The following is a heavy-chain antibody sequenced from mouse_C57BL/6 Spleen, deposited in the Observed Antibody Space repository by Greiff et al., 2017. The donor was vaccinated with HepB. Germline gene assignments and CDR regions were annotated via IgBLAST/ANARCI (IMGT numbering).Heavy chain of an antibody. J-gene: IGHJ2*01. D-gene: IGHD4-1*01. CDR3: ARSRLGRRDYFDY. CDR1: GYTFTDYY. CDR2: INPNNGGT. V-gene: IGHV1-26*01. Sequence: VQLQQSGPELVKPGASVKISCKASGYTFTDYYMNWVKQSHGKSLEWIGDINPNNGGTSYNQKFKGKATLTVDKSSSTAYMARRSLTSEDSAVYYCARSRLGRRDYFDYWGQGTTLTVSS.